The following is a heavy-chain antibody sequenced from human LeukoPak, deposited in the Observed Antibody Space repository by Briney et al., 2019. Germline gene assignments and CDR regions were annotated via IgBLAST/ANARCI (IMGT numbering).Heavy chain of an antibody. V-gene: IGHV4-38-2*02. CDR1: GYSISSGYY. D-gene: IGHD5-18*01. Sequence: SETLSLTCTVSGYSISSGYYWGWIRQPPGKGLEWIGSIYHSGSTYYNPSLKSRVTISVDTSKNQFSLKLSSVTAADTAVYYCAAALYSYDAFDIWGQGTMVTVSS. J-gene: IGHJ3*02. CDR3: AAALYSYDAFDI. CDR2: IYHSGST.